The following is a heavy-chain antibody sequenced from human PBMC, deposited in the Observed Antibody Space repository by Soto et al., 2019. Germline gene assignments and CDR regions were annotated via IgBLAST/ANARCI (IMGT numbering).Heavy chain of an antibody. CDR2: ISYDGRNE. CDR1: GFTFSTYA. CDR3: ATSTLHHFDMLTGFQY. V-gene: IGHV3-30*03. J-gene: IGHJ4*02. Sequence: QVQVLESGGGVVQPGRSLRLSCAVSGFTFSTYAMHWVRQAPGKGLEWVALISYDGRNEYYGDSVKGRFTISRDNSKNTLYLQMNNLRAEDTALYHCATSTLHHFDMLTGFQYWGQGTLVTVSS. D-gene: IGHD3-9*01.